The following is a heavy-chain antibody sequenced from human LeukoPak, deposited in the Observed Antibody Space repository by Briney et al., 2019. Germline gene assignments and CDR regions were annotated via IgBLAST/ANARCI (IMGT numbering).Heavy chain of an antibody. V-gene: IGHV3-9*01. CDR2: ITWNSGII. CDR3: AKAGLFCSSTSCHIDY. D-gene: IGHD2-2*01. J-gene: IGHJ4*02. CDR1: GFTFEDYV. Sequence: HTGGSLRLSCAASGFTFEDYVMSWVRQPPGRGLEWVSGITWNSGIIDYADSVKGRFTISRDNAKNSLYLQMSNLGAEDTALYYCAKAGLFCSSTSCHIDYWGQGTLVTVSS.